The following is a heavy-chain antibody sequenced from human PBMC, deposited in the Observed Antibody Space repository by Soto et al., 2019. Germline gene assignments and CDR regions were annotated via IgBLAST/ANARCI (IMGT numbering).Heavy chain of an antibody. J-gene: IGHJ5*02. V-gene: IGHV2-5*02. CDR2: IYWDDDK. D-gene: IGHD4-17*01. Sequence: QITLKESGPTLVKPTQTLTLTCTFSGFSLSTSGVGVGWIRQPPGKALEGLALIYWDDDKRYSPSLKSRLTTTKDTSKTQRVLTMTDMDPADAATDGRAHRTTSVPGWFDPWGQGTMVTVSP. CDR1: GFSLSTSGVG. CDR3: AHRTTSVPGWFDP.